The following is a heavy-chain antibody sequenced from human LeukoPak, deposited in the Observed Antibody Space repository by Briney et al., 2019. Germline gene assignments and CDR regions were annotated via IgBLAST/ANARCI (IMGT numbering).Heavy chain of an antibody. CDR2: ISGSGGST. Sequence: PGGSLRLSCAASGFTFSSYGMSWVRQAPGKGLEWVSAISGSGGSTYYADSVKGRFTISRDNSKNTLYLKMNSLRAEDTAVYYCAKSLPAYYYGSGSYYNVGDYWGQGTLVTVSS. J-gene: IGHJ4*02. CDR3: AKSLPAYYYGSGSYYNVGDY. CDR1: GFTFSSYG. V-gene: IGHV3-23*01. D-gene: IGHD3-10*01.